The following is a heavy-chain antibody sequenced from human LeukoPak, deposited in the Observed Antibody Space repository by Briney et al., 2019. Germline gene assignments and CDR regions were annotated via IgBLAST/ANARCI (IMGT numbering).Heavy chain of an antibody. Sequence: GGSLRLSCAASGFTFSSYGMHWVRQAPGKGLEWVAFIRYDGSNKYYADSAKGRFTISRDNSKNTLYLQMNSLRAEDTAVYYCAKAFSSSSWYHEANWFDPWGQGTLVTVSS. V-gene: IGHV3-30*02. J-gene: IGHJ5*02. CDR3: AKAFSSSSWYHEANWFDP. D-gene: IGHD6-13*01. CDR2: IRYDGSNK. CDR1: GFTFSSYG.